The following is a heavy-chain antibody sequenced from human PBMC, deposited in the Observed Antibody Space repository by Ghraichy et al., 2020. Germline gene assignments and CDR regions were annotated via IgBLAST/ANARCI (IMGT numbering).Heavy chain of an antibody. CDR3: AKDRALGGGSCFDY. V-gene: IGHV3-23*01. CDR2: ISGSGANT. Sequence: GESLNISCAASGFTFSSYAMSWVRQAPGKGLEWGSAISGSGANTYYAVSVNGRFTISRDNSKNTLYLQMNSLRAEDTAVYYCAKDRALGGGSCFDYWGQGALVTVSS. J-gene: IGHJ4*02. D-gene: IGHD2-15*01. CDR1: GFTFSSYA.